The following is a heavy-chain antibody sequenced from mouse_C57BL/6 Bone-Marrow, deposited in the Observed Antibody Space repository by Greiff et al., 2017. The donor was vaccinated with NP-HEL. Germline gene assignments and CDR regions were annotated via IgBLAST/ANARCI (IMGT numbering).Heavy chain of an antibody. CDR1: GFTFSSYA. CDR2: ISSGGDYI. CDR3: TREDDYDGRYYFDD. D-gene: IGHD2-4*01. V-gene: IGHV5-9-1*02. J-gene: IGHJ2*01. Sequence: EVKVVESGEGLVKPGGSLKLSCAASGFTFSSYAMSWVRQTPEKRLEWVAYISSGGDYIYYVDTVKGRFTISRDNARNTLYLQMSSLKSEDTAMYYCTREDDYDGRYYFDDWGQGTTLTVSS.